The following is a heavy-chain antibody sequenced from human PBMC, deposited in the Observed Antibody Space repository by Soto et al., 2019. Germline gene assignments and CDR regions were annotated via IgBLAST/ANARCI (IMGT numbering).Heavy chain of an antibody. V-gene: IGHV4-34*01. Sequence: LSLTCAVYGGSFSGYYWSWIRQPPGKGLEWIGEINHSGSTNYNPSLKSRVTIPVDTSKNQFSLKLSSVTAADTAVYYCARSGSGWYDAFDIWGQGTMVTVSS. D-gene: IGHD6-19*01. CDR1: GGSFSGYY. CDR2: INHSGST. CDR3: ARSGSGWYDAFDI. J-gene: IGHJ3*02.